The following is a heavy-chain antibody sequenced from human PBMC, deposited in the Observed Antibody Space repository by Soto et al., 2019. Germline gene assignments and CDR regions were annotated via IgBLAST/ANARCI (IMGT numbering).Heavy chain of an antibody. Sequence: ASETLSLTCTVSGGSISSSSYYWGWIRQPPGKGLEWIGSIYYSGSTYYNPSLKSRVTISVDTSKNQFSLKLSSVTAADTAVYYCVTKYGSGSYYKDYWGQGTLVTVSS. D-gene: IGHD3-10*01. V-gene: IGHV4-39*01. J-gene: IGHJ4*02. CDR1: GGSISSSSYY. CDR2: IYYSGST. CDR3: VTKYGSGSYYKDY.